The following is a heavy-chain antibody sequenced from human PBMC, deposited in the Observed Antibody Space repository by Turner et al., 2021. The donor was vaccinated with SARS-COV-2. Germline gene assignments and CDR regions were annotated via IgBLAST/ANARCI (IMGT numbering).Heavy chain of an antibody. V-gene: IGHV1-46*01. CDR2: INPSGGST. Sequence: QVQLVQSGAEVKKPGASVKVSCKASGYTFTGYYMLWVRQAPGQGLEWMGIINPSGGSTSYAQKFQGRVTMTRDTSTSTDYMEVSSLRSEDTAVYYCATLANYFDYWGQGTLVTVSS. CDR1: GYTFTGYY. D-gene: IGHD5-12*01. J-gene: IGHJ4*02. CDR3: ATLANYFDY.